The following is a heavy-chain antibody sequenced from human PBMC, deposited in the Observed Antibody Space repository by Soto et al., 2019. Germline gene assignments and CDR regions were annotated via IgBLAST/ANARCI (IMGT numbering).Heavy chain of an antibody. D-gene: IGHD1-1*01. Sequence: SETLSLTCTVSGGSISGFCWSWIRKSAGKGLEWIGRIYATGTTDYNPSLKSRVMMSVDTSKKQFSLKLRSVTAADTAVYYCVRDGTKTLRDWFDPWGQGISVTVSS. V-gene: IGHV4-4*07. CDR2: IYATGTT. J-gene: IGHJ5*02. CDR3: VRDGTKTLRDWFDP. CDR1: GGSISGFC.